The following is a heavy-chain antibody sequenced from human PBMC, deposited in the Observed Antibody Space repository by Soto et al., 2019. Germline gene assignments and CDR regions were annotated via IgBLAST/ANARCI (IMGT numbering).Heavy chain of an antibody. D-gene: IGHD2-8*02. Sequence: TSETLSLTCTVSSGSISRSSYYWGWIRQSPGKGLEWIGSFYYGGYTFYSPSLKSRVTISVDTSKNQFSLKLTSVTAADTAVYYCARDKITGLFDYWGQGTLVTVS. CDR2: FYYGGYT. J-gene: IGHJ4*02. V-gene: IGHV4-39*02. CDR3: ARDKITGLFDY. CDR1: SGSISRSSYY.